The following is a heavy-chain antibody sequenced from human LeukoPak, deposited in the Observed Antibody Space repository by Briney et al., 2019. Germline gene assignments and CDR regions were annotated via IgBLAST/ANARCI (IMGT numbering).Heavy chain of an antibody. D-gene: IGHD3-9*01. CDR3: ARLASDILTS. Sequence: GGSLRLSCAASGFTFSSYEINWVRQAPGKGLEWVSYISSSGSTIYYADSVKGRFTISRDNAKNSLYLQMNSLRAEDTAVYYCARLASDILTSWGQGTLVTVSS. J-gene: IGHJ5*02. CDR1: GFTFSSYE. V-gene: IGHV3-48*03. CDR2: ISSSGSTI.